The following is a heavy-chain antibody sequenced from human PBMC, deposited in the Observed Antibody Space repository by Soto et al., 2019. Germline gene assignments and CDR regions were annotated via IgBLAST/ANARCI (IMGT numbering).Heavy chain of an antibody. V-gene: IGHV1-69*02. CDR3: ARGAEYYYYMDV. J-gene: IGHJ6*03. CDR2: IIPILGIA. CDR1: GGTFSSYT. D-gene: IGHD1-26*01. Sequence: QVQLVQSGAEVKKPGSSVKVSCKASGGTFSSYTISWVRQAPGQGLEWMGRIIPILGIANYAQKFQGRVTSTADKSTSTAYMELSSLRSEDTAVYYCARGAEYYYYMDVWGKGTTVTVSS.